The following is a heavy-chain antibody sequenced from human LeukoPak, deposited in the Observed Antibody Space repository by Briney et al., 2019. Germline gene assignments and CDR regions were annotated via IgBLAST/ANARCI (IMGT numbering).Heavy chain of an antibody. V-gene: IGHV3-21*01. CDR1: GFTFSSYS. D-gene: IGHD3-16*02. J-gene: IGHJ6*02. CDR3: AREVDIPGDYYYGMDV. CDR2: ISSSSSYI. Sequence: KPGGSLRLSCAASGFTFSSYSMNWVRQAPGKGLEWVSSISSSSSYIYYADSVKGRFTISRDNAKNSLYLQMNSLRAEDTAVYYCAREVDIPGDYYYGMDVWGQGTTVTVSS.